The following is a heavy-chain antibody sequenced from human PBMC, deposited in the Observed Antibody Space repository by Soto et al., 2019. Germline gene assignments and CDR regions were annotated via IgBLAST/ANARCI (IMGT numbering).Heavy chain of an antibody. CDR1: GYTFTGYY. CDR3: ARGLLFWSGYYSYWFAP. Sequence: ASVKVSCKASGYTFTGYYMHWVRQAPGQGLEWMGWINPNSGGTNYAQKFQGRVTMTRDTSISTAYMELSRLRSDDTAVYYCARGLLFWSGYYSYWFAPGAREPWSPS. CDR2: INPNSGGT. V-gene: IGHV1-2*02. J-gene: IGHJ5*02. D-gene: IGHD3-3*01.